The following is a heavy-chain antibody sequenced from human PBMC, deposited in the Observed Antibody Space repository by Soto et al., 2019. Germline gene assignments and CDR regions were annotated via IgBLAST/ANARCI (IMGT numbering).Heavy chain of an antibody. Sequence: GGPVKVSRKASGYTFNSYAMNWVRQAPGQRLEWMGWINAGNGNTKYSQKLQGRVTMTTDTSTSTAYMELRSLRSDDTAVYYCARDRNKLLWFGEFDYWGQGTLVTVSS. CDR3: ARDRNKLLWFGEFDY. CDR1: GYTFNSYA. CDR2: INAGNGNT. J-gene: IGHJ4*02. V-gene: IGHV1-3*01. D-gene: IGHD3-10*01.